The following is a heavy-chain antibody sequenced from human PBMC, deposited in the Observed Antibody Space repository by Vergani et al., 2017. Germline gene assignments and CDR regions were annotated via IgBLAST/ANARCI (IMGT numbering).Heavy chain of an antibody. Sequence: EVELVQSGPEMRKPGESLKISCKGSEYSFGNYLIGWVRQLPGKGLGWMGIIYPADSDTRYSPSFQGQVTISAYKSISTAFLQWDSLKASDTALYYCARHTTYTDSWGQGTLVTVSS. D-gene: IGHD1-1*01. CDR1: EYSFGNYL. V-gene: IGHV5-51*01. J-gene: IGHJ4*02. CDR3: ARHTTYTDS. CDR2: IYPADSDT.